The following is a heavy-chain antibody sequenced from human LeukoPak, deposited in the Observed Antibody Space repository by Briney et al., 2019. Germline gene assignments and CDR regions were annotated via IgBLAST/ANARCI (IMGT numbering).Heavy chain of an antibody. CDR3: STVGIVVPVGTDAFDI. Sequence: GASVKVSCKASGGTFSSYAISWVRQAPGQGLEWMGGIIPIFGTANYAQKFQGRVSMTTDTSISTAYMELSRLRSDDTAVYYCSTVGIVVPVGTDAFDIWGQGTMVTVSA. CDR1: GGTFSSYA. CDR2: IIPIFGTA. V-gene: IGHV1-69*05. J-gene: IGHJ3*02. D-gene: IGHD2-15*01.